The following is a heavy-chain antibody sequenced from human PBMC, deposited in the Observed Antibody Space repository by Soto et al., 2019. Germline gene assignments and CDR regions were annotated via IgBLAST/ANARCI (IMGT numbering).Heavy chain of an antibody. CDR2: MNPNSGNT. D-gene: IGHD3-9*01. CDR3: ARLTAYYDILTGYYKKYYYYGMDV. CDR1: GDTFTSYY. Sequence: ASVKSCKAPGDTFTSYYMHWVRQATGQGLEWMGWMNPNSGNTGYAQKFQGRVTMTRNTSISTAYMELSSLRSEDTAVYYCARLTAYYDILTGYYKKYYYYGMDVWGQGTTVTVSS. J-gene: IGHJ6*02. V-gene: IGHV1-8*02.